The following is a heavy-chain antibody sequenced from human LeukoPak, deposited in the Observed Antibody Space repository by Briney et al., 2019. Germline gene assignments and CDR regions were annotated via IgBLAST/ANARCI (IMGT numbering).Heavy chain of an antibody. CDR2: IYYSGST. V-gene: IGHV4-39*07. D-gene: IGHD3-3*01. CDR1: GVSISSSSYY. J-gene: IGHJ4*02. Sequence: PSETLSLTCTVSGVSISSSSYYWGWIRQPPGKGLEWIGTIYYSGSTYYNPSLKSRVTISVDTSKNQFSLKLSSVTAADTAMYYCASLRPDYDFWSGYYKYWGQGTLVTVSS. CDR3: ASLRPDYDFWSGYYKY.